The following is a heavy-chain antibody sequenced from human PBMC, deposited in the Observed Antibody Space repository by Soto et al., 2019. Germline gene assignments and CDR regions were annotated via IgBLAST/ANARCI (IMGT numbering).Heavy chain of an antibody. CDR1: GYTLTELP. Sequence: GASVKVSCKVSGYTLTELPIHWVRQAPGKGLEWMGGFDLENGETIYAQKFQGRVTMTEDTSTDTAYMELSSLRSEDTAVYYCARGPGTNTVVTVFDYWGQGTLVTVSS. CDR2: FDLENGET. CDR3: ARGPGTNTVVTVFDY. D-gene: IGHD2-15*01. J-gene: IGHJ4*02. V-gene: IGHV1-24*01.